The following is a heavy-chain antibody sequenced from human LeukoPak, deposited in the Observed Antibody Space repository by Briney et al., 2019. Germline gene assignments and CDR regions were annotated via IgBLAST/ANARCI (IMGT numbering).Heavy chain of an antibody. D-gene: IGHD6-13*01. CDR3: ASTGYSSSWYKSTRYYYYGMDV. V-gene: IGHV3-64*01. CDR2: ISSNGGST. CDR1: GFTFSSYA. Sequence: GGSLRLSCAASGFTFSSYAMHWVRQAPGKGLEYVSAISSNGGSTYYANSVKGRFTISRDNSKNTLYPQMGSLRAEDMAVYYCASTGYSSSWYKSTRYYYYGMDVWGQGTTVTVSS. J-gene: IGHJ6*02.